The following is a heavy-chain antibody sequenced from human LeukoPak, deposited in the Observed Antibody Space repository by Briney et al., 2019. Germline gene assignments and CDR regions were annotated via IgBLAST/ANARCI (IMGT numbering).Heavy chain of an antibody. CDR3: ARSWGVVSFDN. D-gene: IGHD3-10*01. V-gene: IGHV3-11*04. CDR2: ISGSGSTI. CDR1: GFKFSDYY. Sequence: GGSLRLSCAATGFKFSDYYMSWIRQAPGKGPEWLSNISGSGSTIYYADSVKGRFTISRDDAENSVSLQMNNLRREDTAVYYCARSWGVVSFDNWGQGTLVTVS. J-gene: IGHJ4*02.